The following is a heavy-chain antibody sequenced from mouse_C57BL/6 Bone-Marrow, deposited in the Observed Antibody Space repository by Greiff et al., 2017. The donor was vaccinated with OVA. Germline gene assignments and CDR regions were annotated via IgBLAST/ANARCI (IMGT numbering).Heavy chain of an antibody. CDR2: IRRKSNNYAT. Sequence: EVKLVESGGGLVQPKGSLKLSCAASGFSFNTYAMNWVRQAPGTGLEWVARIRRKSNNYATYYADSVKDRFTISRDDSESMLYLQMNNVKTEDTAMYYGVKDTTGDYYAMDYWGQGTSVTVSS. D-gene: IGHD2-14*01. CDR1: GFSFNTYA. V-gene: IGHV10-1*01. CDR3: VKDTTGDYYAMDY. J-gene: IGHJ4*01.